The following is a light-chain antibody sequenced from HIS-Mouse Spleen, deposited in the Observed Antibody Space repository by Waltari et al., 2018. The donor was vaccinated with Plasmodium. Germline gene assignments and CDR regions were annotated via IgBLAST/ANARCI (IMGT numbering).Light chain of an antibody. CDR3: YSTDSSGNHRV. V-gene: IGLV3-10*01. CDR2: EDS. Sequence: SYELTQPPSVSVSPGQTARITRSGDALPKQYAYWYQQKSGQAPVPVIYEDSKRPSGIPERFSGSSSGTMATLTISGAQVEDEADYYCYSTDSSGNHRVFGGGTKLTVL. J-gene: IGLJ3*02. CDR1: ALPKQY.